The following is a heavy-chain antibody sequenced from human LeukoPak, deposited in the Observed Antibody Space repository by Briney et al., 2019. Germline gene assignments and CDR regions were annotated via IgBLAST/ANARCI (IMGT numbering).Heavy chain of an antibody. Sequence: PSQTLSLTCTVSGGSISSGGYYWSWIRQHPGKGLEWIGYIYYSGSTYYNPSLKSRVTISVDTSKNQFSLKLSSVTAADTAVYYCARGGIVQTGGFDPWGQGTLVTVSS. J-gene: IGHJ5*02. D-gene: IGHD2/OR15-2a*01. V-gene: IGHV4-31*03. CDR3: ARGGIVQTGGFDP. CDR1: GGSISSGGYY. CDR2: IYYSGST.